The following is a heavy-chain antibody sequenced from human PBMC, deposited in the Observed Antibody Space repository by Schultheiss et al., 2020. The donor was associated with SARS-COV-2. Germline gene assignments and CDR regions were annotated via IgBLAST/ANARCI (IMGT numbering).Heavy chain of an antibody. CDR3: ARHRQIAAAGNLLNWFDP. CDR2: IYYSGST. J-gene: IGHJ5*02. D-gene: IGHD6-13*01. Sequence: SETLSLTCTVSGGSISSSSYYWGWIRQPPGKGLEWFGSIYYSGSTYYNPSLKGRVTISVDTSKNQFSLKLSSVTAADTAVYYCARHRQIAAAGNLLNWFDPWGQGTLVTVSS. V-gene: IGHV4-39*01. CDR1: GGSISSSSYY.